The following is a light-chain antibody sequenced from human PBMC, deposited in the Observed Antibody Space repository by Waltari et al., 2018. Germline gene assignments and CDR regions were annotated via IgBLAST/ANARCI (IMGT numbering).Light chain of an antibody. J-gene: IGKJ4*01. CDR3: QQRNSWPLT. CDR1: QSVSTF. Sequence: EIVLTQSPATLSLSPGERATLSCRASQSVSTFLAWYQQSPGQAPRLLIYDTSNRATGIPARFSGSGSGTDFTLTISSLEPEDFAVYYCQQRNSWPLTFGGGTKVEMK. V-gene: IGKV3-11*01. CDR2: DTS.